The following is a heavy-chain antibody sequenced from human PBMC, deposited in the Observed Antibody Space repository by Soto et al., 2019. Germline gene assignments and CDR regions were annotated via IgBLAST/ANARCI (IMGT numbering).Heavy chain of an antibody. CDR1: GFSFSDSA. D-gene: IGHD2-21*02. CDR2: IRSKANNYAT. J-gene: IGHJ6*02. CDR3: TRPVETAASYMDV. Sequence: EVQLVESGGGLVQPGGSLKLSCVASGFSFSDSAMHWVRQASGKGLEWVGRIRSKANNYATAYAASVKGRFTISRDDSKNTAYLQINSLKTEDTAVYYCTRPVETAASYMDVWGQGTTVTVSS. V-gene: IGHV3-73*01.